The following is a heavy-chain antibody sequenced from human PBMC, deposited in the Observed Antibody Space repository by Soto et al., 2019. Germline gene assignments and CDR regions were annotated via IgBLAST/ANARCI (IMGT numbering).Heavy chain of an antibody. CDR2: IYSSGSC. CDR3: ARLFTVTTDYYFGMDV. V-gene: IGHV4-4*07. Sequence: VQLRESGPGLVKPSETLSLSCTVSGGSISGSYWSWVRQPAGKGLEWIGRIYSSGSCNYNPTLSSRITMQLDTSKNQFSLKLRSVTAADTAIYYCARLFTVTTDYYFGMDVWGQGTTVTVSS. D-gene: IGHD4-17*01. CDR1: GGSISGSY. J-gene: IGHJ6*02.